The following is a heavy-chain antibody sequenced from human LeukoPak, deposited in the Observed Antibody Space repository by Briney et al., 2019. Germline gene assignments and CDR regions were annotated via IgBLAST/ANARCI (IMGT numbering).Heavy chain of an antibody. CDR3: ARDRMSYWYFDL. CDR2: ISSSGSTI. CDR1: GFTFSDYY. Sequence: KAGGSLRLSCAASGFTFSDYYMSWIRQAPGKGLEWVSYISSSGSTIYYADSVKGRFTISRDNAKNSLYLQMNSLRAEDTAVYYCARDRMSYWYFDLWGRGTLVTVSS. V-gene: IGHV3-11*01. J-gene: IGHJ2*01.